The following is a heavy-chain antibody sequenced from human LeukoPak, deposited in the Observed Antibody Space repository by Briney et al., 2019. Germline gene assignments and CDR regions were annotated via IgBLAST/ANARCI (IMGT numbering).Heavy chain of an antibody. Sequence: EASVKVSCTASGGTSSSYAISWVRQAPGQGLEWMGGIIPIFGTANYAQKFQGRVTITADESTSTAYMELSSLRSEDTAVYYCARDPAGVTTSVSYFDYWGQGTLVTVSS. V-gene: IGHV1-69*13. CDR2: IIPIFGTA. D-gene: IGHD4-17*01. J-gene: IGHJ4*02. CDR3: ARDPAGVTTSVSYFDY. CDR1: GGTSSSYA.